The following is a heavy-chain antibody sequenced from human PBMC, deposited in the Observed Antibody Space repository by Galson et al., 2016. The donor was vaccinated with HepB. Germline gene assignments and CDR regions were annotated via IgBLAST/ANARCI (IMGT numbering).Heavy chain of an antibody. Sequence: SLRLSCAVSGFAVRSNFMAWVRQAPGKGLEWVSLIYSGGSTYYADSVRGRFTISRDISKNTLFLEMLNLRVEDTAIYYCSKERSQSYSDCWGQGALVTVSS. V-gene: IGHV3-53*01. CDR1: GFAVRSNF. CDR2: IYSGGST. J-gene: IGHJ4*02. D-gene: IGHD3-10*01. CDR3: SKERSQSYSDC.